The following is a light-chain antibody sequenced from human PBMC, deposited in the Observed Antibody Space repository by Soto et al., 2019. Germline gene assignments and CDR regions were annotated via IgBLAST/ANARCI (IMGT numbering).Light chain of an antibody. CDR3: CSYAGSSYYV. Sequence: QSALTQPPSASGSPGQSLTISCTGTSSDVGGYNYVSWYHQHPGKAPKLIIYEGSKRPSGVSNRFSGSKSGNTASLTISGLQAEDEAYYYCCSYAGSSYYVFGSGTKVTVL. CDR1: SSDVGGYNY. V-gene: IGLV2-23*01. J-gene: IGLJ1*01. CDR2: EGS.